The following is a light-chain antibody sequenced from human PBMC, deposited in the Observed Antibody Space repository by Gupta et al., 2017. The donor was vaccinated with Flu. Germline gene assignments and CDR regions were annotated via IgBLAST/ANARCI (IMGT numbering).Light chain of an antibody. CDR3: QVWDSDHYV. CDR2: DDS. Sequence: SYVLTQTPSMSVAPGQMDKNTCGGNDRGRKSVQWFQQKPGQAPILVVQDDSDRPPGIPERFSGSTSGNTATLTISRVEAGDEADYYCQVWDSDHYVFGGGTKVTVL. V-gene: IGLV3-21*02. J-gene: IGLJ1*01. CDR1: DRGRKS.